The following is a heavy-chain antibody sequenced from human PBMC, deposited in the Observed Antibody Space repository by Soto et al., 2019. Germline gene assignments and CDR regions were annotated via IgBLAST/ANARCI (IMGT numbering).Heavy chain of an antibody. CDR3: ATYGPESYNFYY. CDR2: INHSRSP. D-gene: IGHD3-10*01. Sequence: KPSEPLSLTCAVYGGSFSGYYWSWIRQPPGKGLEWIGEINHSRSPNYNPSLKSPVSIPVETPKNQFALKLSSVTAGDTAVYYSATYGPESYNFYYWGPGTLVTVSS. CDR1: GGSFSGYY. V-gene: IGHV4-34*01. J-gene: IGHJ4*02.